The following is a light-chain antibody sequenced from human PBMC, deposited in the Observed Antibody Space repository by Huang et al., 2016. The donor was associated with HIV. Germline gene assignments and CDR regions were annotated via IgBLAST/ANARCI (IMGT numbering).Light chain of an antibody. CDR2: GAS. V-gene: IGKV3-15*01. Sequence: ELVMPQSPATLSVSPGERATLPCRASQSVNSNLAWSQQKPGQAPRLFIYGASTRATGNPARFSGSGSGAEFTLTISSLQSEDCAVYYCQHYNDWPPWTFGQGTKVEIK. J-gene: IGKJ1*01. CDR3: QHYNDWPPWT. CDR1: QSVNSN.